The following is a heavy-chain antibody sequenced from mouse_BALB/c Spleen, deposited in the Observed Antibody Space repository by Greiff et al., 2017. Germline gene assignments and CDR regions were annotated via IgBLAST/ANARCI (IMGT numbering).Heavy chain of an antibody. Sequence: VKLMESGAELAKPGASVKMSCKASGYTFTSYWMHWVKQRPGQGLEWIGYINPSTGYTEYNQKFKDKATLTADKSSSTAYMQLSSLTSEDSAVYYCAKGYYYGSSTRAWFAYWGQGTLVTVSA. D-gene: IGHD1-1*01. CDR3: AKGYYYGSSTRAWFAY. CDR1: GYTFTSYW. V-gene: IGHV1-7*01. CDR2: INPSTGYT. J-gene: IGHJ3*01.